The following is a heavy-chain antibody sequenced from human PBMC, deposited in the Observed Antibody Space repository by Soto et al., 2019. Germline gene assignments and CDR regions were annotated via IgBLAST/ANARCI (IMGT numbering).Heavy chain of an antibody. V-gene: IGHV1-8*02. CDR2: MNPNSGNT. CDR1: GYTFTSYY. Sequence: ASVKVSCKASGYTFTSYYMNWVRQAPGQGLEWMGWMNPNSGNTGYAQKFQGRVTMTRNTSIRTAYIDLSSLSSDDTAVYYCARVMLGGHSDYWGQGTLVTVSS. D-gene: IGHD2-15*01. J-gene: IGHJ4*02. CDR3: ARVMLGGHSDY.